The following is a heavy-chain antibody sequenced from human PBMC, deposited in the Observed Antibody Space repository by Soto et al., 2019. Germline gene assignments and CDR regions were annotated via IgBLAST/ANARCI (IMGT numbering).Heavy chain of an antibody. Sequence: PGESLKISCKGSGYSFTSYWISWVRQMPGKGLEWMGRIDPSDSYTNYSPSFQGHVTISADKSISTAYLQWSSLKASDTAMYYCARHVVVPAAANYYYYYGMDVWGQGTTVTVS. V-gene: IGHV5-10-1*01. CDR3: ARHVVVPAAANYYYYYGMDV. CDR2: IDPSDSYT. J-gene: IGHJ6*02. D-gene: IGHD2-2*01. CDR1: GYSFTSYW.